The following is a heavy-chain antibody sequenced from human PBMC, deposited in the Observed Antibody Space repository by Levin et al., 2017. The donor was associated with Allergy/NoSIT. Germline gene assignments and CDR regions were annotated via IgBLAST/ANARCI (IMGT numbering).Heavy chain of an antibody. J-gene: IGHJ4*02. CDR2: IYPGDSDT. CDR3: VRRVSGSYRTYYFDY. CDR1: GYSFTNYW. D-gene: IGHD3-16*02. Sequence: GESLKISCKGSGYSFTNYWIGWVRQMPGKGLEWMGIIYPGDSDTRYSPSFQGQVTISADKSISTAYLQWSSLKASDTAMYYCVRRVSGSYRTYYFDYWGQGTLVTVSS. V-gene: IGHV5-51*01.